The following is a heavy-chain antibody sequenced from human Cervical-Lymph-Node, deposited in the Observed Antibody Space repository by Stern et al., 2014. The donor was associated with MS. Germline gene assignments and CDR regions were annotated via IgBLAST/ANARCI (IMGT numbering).Heavy chain of an antibody. V-gene: IGHV4-61*02. J-gene: IGHJ4*02. CDR1: GASISSPAYY. CDR3: ARASYLDY. CDR2: IYSSGST. Sequence: QVQLQESGPGLVKPSQTLSLTCSVSGASISSPAYYWSWVRQPAGKGLEWIGHIYSSGSTNYNPSLSSRLIMSVDTSKTQFPRELDSVTAADTAVYYCARASYLDYWGQGRLVTVSS.